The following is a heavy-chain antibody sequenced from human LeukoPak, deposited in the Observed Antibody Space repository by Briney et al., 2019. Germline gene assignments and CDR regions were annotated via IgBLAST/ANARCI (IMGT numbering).Heavy chain of an antibody. CDR3: ARGSMTACNQRYYYYYGMDV. CDR2: IDHSGST. V-gene: IGHV4-34*01. D-gene: IGHD2-2*01. CDR1: GGSFSGYY. J-gene: IGHJ6*02. Sequence: SETLSLTCAVYGGSFSGYYWSWIRQPPGKGLEWIGEIDHSGSTNYNPSLKSRVTISVDTSKNQFSLKLSSVTAADTAVYYCARGSMTACNQRYYYYYGMDVWGQGTTVTVSS.